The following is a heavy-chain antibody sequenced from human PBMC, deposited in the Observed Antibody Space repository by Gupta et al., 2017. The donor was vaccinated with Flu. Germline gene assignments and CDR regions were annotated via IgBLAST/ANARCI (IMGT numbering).Heavy chain of an antibody. D-gene: IGHD1-1*01. Sequence: QAPGQGLEWVGGIIPVFGTANYAQNFQDRVTISADESTTTAYMELTDLKHDDTAVYYCARDGGASGRYFFDSWGQGTLVTVSS. CDR2: IIPVFGTA. CDR3: ARDGGASGRYFFDS. J-gene: IGHJ4*02. V-gene: IGHV1-69*01.